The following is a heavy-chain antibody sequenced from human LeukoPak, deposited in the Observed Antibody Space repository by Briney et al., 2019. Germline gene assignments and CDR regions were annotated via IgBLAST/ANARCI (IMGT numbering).Heavy chain of an antibody. J-gene: IGHJ4*02. D-gene: IGHD5-24*01. CDR1: GYTFTSYD. Sequence: ASVKVSCKASGYTFTSYDINWVRQPTGQGLEWMGWMNPNSGNTGYAQKFQGRVTMTRNTSISTAYMELSSLRSEDTAVYYCARVDGYNLNAIDYWGQGTLVTVSS. V-gene: IGHV1-8*01. CDR2: MNPNSGNT. CDR3: ARVDGYNLNAIDY.